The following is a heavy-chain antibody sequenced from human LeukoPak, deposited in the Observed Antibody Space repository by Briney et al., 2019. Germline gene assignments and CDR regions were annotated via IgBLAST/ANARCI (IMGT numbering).Heavy chain of an antibody. Sequence: GGSPRLSCAASGFTFNTYDMSWVRQSPVKGLEWVSGLSGSGDRTYYTDSVKGRFTISRDNSKNTVYLQMNTLRAEDTALYYCARGGTLVRGGDPFDYWGQGTLVTVSS. CDR1: GFTFNTYD. D-gene: IGHD3-10*01. V-gene: IGHV3-23*01. J-gene: IGHJ4*02. CDR3: ARGGTLVRGGDPFDY. CDR2: LSGSGDRT.